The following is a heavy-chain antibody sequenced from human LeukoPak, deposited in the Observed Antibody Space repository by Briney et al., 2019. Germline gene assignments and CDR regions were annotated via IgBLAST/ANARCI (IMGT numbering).Heavy chain of an antibody. Sequence: HPGRSLRLSCAASGFTFSSYGMHWVRQAPGKGLEWEAVISYDGSNKYYADSVKGRFTISRDNSKNTLYLQMNSLRAEDTAVYYCAKDTVDYWGQGTLVTVSS. D-gene: IGHD4-17*01. CDR3: AKDTVDY. CDR2: ISYDGSNK. V-gene: IGHV3-30*18. J-gene: IGHJ4*02. CDR1: GFTFSSYG.